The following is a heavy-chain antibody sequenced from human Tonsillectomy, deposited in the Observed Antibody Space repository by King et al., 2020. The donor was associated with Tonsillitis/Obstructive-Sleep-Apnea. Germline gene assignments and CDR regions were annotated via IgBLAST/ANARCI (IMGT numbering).Heavy chain of an antibody. J-gene: IGHJ5*02. CDR2: IYWDDDK. D-gene: IGHD2-8*02. V-gene: IGHV2-5*02. CDR3: AHRQGYCTRGNCPRWFDP. Sequence: TLKESGPTLVKPTQTLTLTCTFSGFSLSTNGVGVGWIRQPPGKALEWLALIYWDDDKRYNTSLKSRLTITKDTSKNQVVLTMTNMDPVDTATYYCAHRQGYCTRGNCPRWFDPWGQGTLVTVSS. CDR1: GFSLSTNGVG.